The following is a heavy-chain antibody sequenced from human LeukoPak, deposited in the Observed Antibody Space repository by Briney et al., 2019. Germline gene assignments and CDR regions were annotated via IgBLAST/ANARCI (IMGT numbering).Heavy chain of an antibody. D-gene: IGHD2-2*01. J-gene: IGHJ6*03. CDR1: GGTFSTSA. Sequence: VASVKVSCKASGGTFSTSAISWVRQAPGQGLEWMGRIIPIFGTANYAQKFQGRDTITADKATSTAYMELSSLRSEDTAVYYCARGVVPAAMQIYYYMDVWGKGTTVTVSS. V-gene: IGHV1-69*06. CDR2: IIPIFGTA. CDR3: ARGVVPAAMQIYYYMDV.